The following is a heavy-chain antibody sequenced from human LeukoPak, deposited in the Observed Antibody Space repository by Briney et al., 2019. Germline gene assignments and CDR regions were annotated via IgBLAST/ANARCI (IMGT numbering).Heavy chain of an antibody. J-gene: IGHJ4*02. CDR1: GFTFSSSA. CDR3: ANGGASGWYYFDY. D-gene: IGHD6-19*01. Sequence: GGSLRLSCAASGFTFSSSAMSWVRRAPGKGLEWVSGISGSNGGKYYADSVKGRFTISRDNSKNTLYLQMNSLRAEDTALYYCANGGASGWYYFDYWGQGTLVTVSS. CDR2: ISGSNGGK. V-gene: IGHV3-23*01.